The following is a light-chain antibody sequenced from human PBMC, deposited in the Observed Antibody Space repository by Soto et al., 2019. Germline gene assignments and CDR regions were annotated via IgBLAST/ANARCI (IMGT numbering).Light chain of an antibody. Sequence: QSVLTQPASVSGSPGQSITISCTGTRSDVGSYNLVSWYQQYPGKAPKVMIYEVSKRPSGVSNRFSGSKSGNTASLTISGLRAEDEADYHCCSYAGSTTWLFGGGTKLTVL. CDR2: EVS. CDR3: CSYAGSTTWL. J-gene: IGLJ3*02. CDR1: RSDVGSYNL. V-gene: IGLV2-23*02.